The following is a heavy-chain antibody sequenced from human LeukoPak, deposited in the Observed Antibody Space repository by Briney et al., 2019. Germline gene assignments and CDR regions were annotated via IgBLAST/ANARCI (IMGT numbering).Heavy chain of an antibody. D-gene: IGHD3-9*01. CDR2: INHSGST. Sequence: SETLSLTCAVYGGSFSGYYWSWIRQPPEKGLEWIGEINHSGSTNYNPSLKSRVTISVDTSKNQFSLKLSSVTAADTAVYYCARGLLRYFDWLYRPFDYWGQGTLVTVSS. J-gene: IGHJ4*02. CDR1: GGSFSGYY. CDR3: ARGLLRYFDWLYRPFDY. V-gene: IGHV4-34*01.